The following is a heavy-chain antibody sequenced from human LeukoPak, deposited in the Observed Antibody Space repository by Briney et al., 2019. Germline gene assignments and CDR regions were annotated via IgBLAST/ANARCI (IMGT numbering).Heavy chain of an antibody. V-gene: IGHV1-2*02. CDR3: ARGDVMVADYFDY. Sequence: WASVKVSCKASGYTFTGYYMHWVRQAPGQGLEWMGWINPNSGGTNYAQKFQGRVTMTRDTSISTAYMELSRLRSDDTSFYYCARGDVMVADYFDYWGQGTLVTVSS. J-gene: IGHJ4*02. D-gene: IGHD2-15*01. CDR1: GYTFTGYY. CDR2: INPNSGGT.